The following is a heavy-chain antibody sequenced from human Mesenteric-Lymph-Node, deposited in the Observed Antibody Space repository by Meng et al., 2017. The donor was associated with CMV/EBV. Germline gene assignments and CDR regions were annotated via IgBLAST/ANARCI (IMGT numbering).Heavy chain of an antibody. Sequence: SETLSLTCTVSGDSVNYYYWSWIRQSPGKGLEWIGHIFYSGNTKYNPSLKSRVTISVDASESQFSLKLTSVTAADTAVYYCAGGYGYRDLDYWGQGTLVTVSS. V-gene: IGHV4-59*02. CDR3: AGGYGYRDLDY. D-gene: IGHD5-24*01. CDR1: GDSVNYYY. CDR2: IFYSGNT. J-gene: IGHJ4*02.